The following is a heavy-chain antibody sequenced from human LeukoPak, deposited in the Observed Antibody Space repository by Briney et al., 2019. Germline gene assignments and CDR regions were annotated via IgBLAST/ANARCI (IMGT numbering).Heavy chain of an antibody. D-gene: IGHD6-13*01. V-gene: IGHV4-39*07. Sequence: SETLSLTCTVSGGSISSSSYYWGWIRQPPGKGLEWIGSIYYSGSTYYNPSLKSRVTISVDTSKNQFSLKLSSVIAADTAVYYCARIRDSSSWYFDYWAREPWSPSPQ. CDR1: GGSISSSSYY. J-gene: IGHJ4*02. CDR3: ARIRDSSSWYFDY. CDR2: IYYSGST.